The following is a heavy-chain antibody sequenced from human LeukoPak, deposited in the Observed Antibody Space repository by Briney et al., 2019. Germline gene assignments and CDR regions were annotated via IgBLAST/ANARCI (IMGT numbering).Heavy chain of an antibody. CDR2: INGNCGST. CDR3: ARVIAAAGTLDY. CDR1: GFTFDDYG. D-gene: IGHD6-13*01. Sequence: RPGGSLRLSCAASGFTFDDYGMSWVRQAPGKGLEWVSGINGNCGSTGYADSVKGRFTISRDNAKNSLYLQMYSLRAEDTVLYYCARVIAAAGTLDYWGQGTLVTVSS. J-gene: IGHJ4*02. V-gene: IGHV3-20*04.